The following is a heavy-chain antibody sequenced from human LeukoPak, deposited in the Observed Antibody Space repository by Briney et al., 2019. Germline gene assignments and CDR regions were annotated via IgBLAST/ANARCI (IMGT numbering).Heavy chain of an antibody. Sequence: SETLSLTCTVSGYSISSGYYWGWIRQPPGKGLEWIGSIYHSGSTYYNPSLKRRVTISVDTSKNQFSLKLSSVTAADTAMYYCARDQPYMDVWGKGTTVTVSS. CDR1: GYSISSGYY. CDR2: IYHSGST. J-gene: IGHJ6*03. CDR3: ARDQPYMDV. V-gene: IGHV4-38-2*02.